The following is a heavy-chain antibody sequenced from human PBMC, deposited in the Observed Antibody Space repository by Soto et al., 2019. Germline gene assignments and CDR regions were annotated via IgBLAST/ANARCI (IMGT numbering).Heavy chain of an antibody. V-gene: IGHV4-59*08. CDR1: GGSINTYF. CDR2: IYYSGSA. J-gene: IGHJ5*02. Sequence: SETLSLTCTVSGGSINTYFWSWIRQPPGKGLEWLGYIYYSGSANYNPSLKSRVTILVDTSNNQFSLKLRSVTAADTAVYHCASFRSLTVAGTGFFWFDPGGKGTLATFP. CDR3: ASFRSLTVAGTGFFWFDP. D-gene: IGHD2-8*02.